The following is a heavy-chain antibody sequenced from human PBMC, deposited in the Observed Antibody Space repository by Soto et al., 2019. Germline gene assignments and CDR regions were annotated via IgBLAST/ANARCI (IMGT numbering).Heavy chain of an antibody. J-gene: IGHJ2*01. CDR2: IGGTSGST. D-gene: IGHD3-10*01. Sequence: EVQLLESGGGLVQPGGSLRLTCAASGFTFSNFVMGWVRRAPGKGLEWVSAIGGTSGSTYYADSVKGRFTISRDNSKNTQFLNMNGRKADDTDVYYCAKRRGEGYFDLWGRGTLVTVSS. CDR1: GFTFSNFV. V-gene: IGHV3-23*01. CDR3: AKRRGEGYFDL.